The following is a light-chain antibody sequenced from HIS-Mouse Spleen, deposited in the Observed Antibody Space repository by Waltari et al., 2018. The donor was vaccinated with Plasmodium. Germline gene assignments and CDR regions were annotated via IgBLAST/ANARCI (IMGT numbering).Light chain of an antibody. CDR2: QDS. V-gene: IGLV3-1*01. CDR1: KLGYKY. CDR3: QAWDSSTVV. J-gene: IGLJ2*01. Sequence: SYELTQPPSVSVSPGQTASITCSGDKLGYKYACWYQQKPCQSPVLVIYQDSKRPSGSPERVSGSNAGNTATLTISGTQAMDEADYYCQAWDSSTVVFGGGTKLTVL.